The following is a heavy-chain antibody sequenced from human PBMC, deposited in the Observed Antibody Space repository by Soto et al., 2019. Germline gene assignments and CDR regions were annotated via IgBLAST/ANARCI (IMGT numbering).Heavy chain of an antibody. J-gene: IGHJ4*02. CDR1: GFTFSSYA. CDR3: AKGSGYCGGDCYQYYFDY. D-gene: IGHD2-21*02. CDR2: ISGSGGST. V-gene: IGHV3-23*01. Sequence: GGSLRLSCAASGFTFSSYAMSWVRQAPGKGLEWVSAISGSGGSTYYADSVKGRFTISRDNSKNTLYLQMNSLRAEDTAVYYCAKGSGYCGGDCYQYYFDYWGQGTLVTVSS.